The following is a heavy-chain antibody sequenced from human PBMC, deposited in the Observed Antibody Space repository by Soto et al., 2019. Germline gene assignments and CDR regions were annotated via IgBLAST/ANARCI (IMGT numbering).Heavy chain of an antibody. CDR1: GGSISSGGYY. CDR3: ARFYDSSGYYYFGYNWFDP. V-gene: IGHV4-31*03. J-gene: IGHJ5*02. D-gene: IGHD3-22*01. CDR2: IYYSGST. Sequence: TLSLSCTVSGGSISSGGYYWSWIRQHPGKGLEWIGYIYYSGSTYYNPSLKSRVTISVDTSKNQFSLKLSSVTAADTAVYYCARFYDSSGYYYFGYNWFDPWGQGTLVTVSS.